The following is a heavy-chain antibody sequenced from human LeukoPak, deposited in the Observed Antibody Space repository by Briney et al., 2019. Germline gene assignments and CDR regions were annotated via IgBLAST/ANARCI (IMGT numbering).Heavy chain of an antibody. J-gene: IGHJ4*02. D-gene: IGHD3-22*01. CDR2: IIPIFGTA. V-gene: IGHV1-69*05. CDR3: ARASYGSSGYYLPFDY. CDR1: GGTFSSYA. Sequence: ASVKVSCKASGGTFSSYAISWVRQAPGQGLQWMGRIIPIFGTANYAQKFQGRVTITTDESTSTAYMELSSLRSEDTAVYYCARASYGSSGYYLPFDYWGQGTLVTVSS.